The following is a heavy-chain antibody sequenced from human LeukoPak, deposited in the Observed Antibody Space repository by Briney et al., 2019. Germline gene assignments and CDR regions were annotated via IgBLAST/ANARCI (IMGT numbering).Heavy chain of an antibody. Sequence: SVKVSCKASGGTFSSYAIGWVRQAPGQGLEWMGGIIPIFGTANYAQKFQGRVTIIADESTSTAYMELSSLRSEDTAVYYCARVGDFWSGYYRPFDYWGQGTLVTVSS. V-gene: IGHV1-69*13. J-gene: IGHJ4*02. CDR3: ARVGDFWSGYYRPFDY. D-gene: IGHD3-3*01. CDR2: IIPIFGTA. CDR1: GGTFSSYA.